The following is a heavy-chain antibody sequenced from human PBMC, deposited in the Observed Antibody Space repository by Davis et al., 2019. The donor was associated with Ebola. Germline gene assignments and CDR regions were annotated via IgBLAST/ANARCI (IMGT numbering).Heavy chain of an antibody. CDR3: TRHVSGDFWYFDL. CDR1: GFIVSDKY. Sequence: GGSLRLSCAASGFIVSDKYMSWVRQAPGKGLEWVSVIYRDGRTYHADSVKGRFTISRDNSKNTMYLQMNSLRAEDTAVYYCTRHVSGDFWYFDLWGRGTLVTVSS. CDR2: IYRDGRT. J-gene: IGHJ2*01. D-gene: IGHD4-17*01. V-gene: IGHV3-53*01.